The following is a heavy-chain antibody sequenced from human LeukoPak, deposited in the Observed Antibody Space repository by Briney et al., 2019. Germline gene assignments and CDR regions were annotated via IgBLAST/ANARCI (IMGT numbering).Heavy chain of an antibody. D-gene: IGHD6-13*01. CDR2: IYSVDSDT. V-gene: IGHV5-51*01. J-gene: IGHJ4*02. CDR3: VRQGGRGGSIWDSSDC. CDR1: GSQFTSLC. Sequence: GGSLQITGQSPGSQFTSLCIGGVGPVPGKGREWMAMIYSVDSDTRYNPSFEGQVTISADQSVSNVYLQWNTLNGSDPAMYYCVRQGGRGGSIWDSSDCWGQGTLVIVSS.